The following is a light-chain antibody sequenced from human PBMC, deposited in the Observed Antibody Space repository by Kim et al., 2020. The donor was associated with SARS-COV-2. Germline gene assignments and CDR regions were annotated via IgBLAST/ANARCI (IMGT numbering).Light chain of an antibody. CDR1: RSNIGSNY. V-gene: IGLV1-47*01. CDR3: AAWDDSLSGRV. J-gene: IGLJ3*02. Sequence: GPRVTLSCSGSRSNIGSNYVYWYQQLPGTAPKLHIYRNNQRPSGVPDRFSGSKSGTSASLAISGLRSEDEADYYCAAWDDSLSGRVFGGGTQLTVL. CDR2: RNN.